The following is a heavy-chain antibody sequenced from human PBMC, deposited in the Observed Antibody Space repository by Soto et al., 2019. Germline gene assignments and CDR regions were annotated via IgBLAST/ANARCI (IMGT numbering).Heavy chain of an antibody. D-gene: IGHD4-17*01. V-gene: IGHV3-33*06. Sequence: LRLSCAASGFTFSSYGMHWVRQAPGKGLEWVAAIRCNGSNKYYADSVKGRFTISRDNSKNTLYLQMNSLRAEDTAVYYCAKVPGVTTPYYFDYWGQGTLVTVSS. J-gene: IGHJ4*02. CDR3: AKVPGVTTPYYFDY. CDR2: IRCNGSNK. CDR1: GFTFSSYG.